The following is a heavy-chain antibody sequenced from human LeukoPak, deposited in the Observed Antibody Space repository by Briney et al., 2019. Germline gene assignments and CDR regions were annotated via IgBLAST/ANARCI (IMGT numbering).Heavy chain of an antibody. Sequence: GASVKVSCKASGYTFSSYDINWVRQATGQGLEWMGWMNPNSGNTGYAQKFQGRVTITRNTSISAAYMELSSLRSEDTAVYYCARDDYGGPLRGAFDIWGQGTMVTVSS. CDR2: MNPNSGNT. CDR1: GYTFSSYD. CDR3: ARDDYGGPLRGAFDI. J-gene: IGHJ3*02. D-gene: IGHD4-23*01. V-gene: IGHV1-8*03.